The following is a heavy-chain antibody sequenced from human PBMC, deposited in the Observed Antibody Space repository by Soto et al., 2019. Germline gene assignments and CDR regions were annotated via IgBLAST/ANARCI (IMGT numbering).Heavy chain of an antibody. D-gene: IGHD6-6*01. CDR2: IYYSGST. CDR3: ARNRKYIAARPTYYYYYMDV. CDR1: GGSISSGGYY. Sequence: SETLSLTCTVSGGSISSGGYYWSWIRQHPGKGLEWIGYIYYSGSTYYNPSLKSRVTISVDTSKNQFSLKLSSVTAADTAVYYCARNRKYIAARPTYYYYYMDVWGKGTTVTVSS. J-gene: IGHJ6*03. V-gene: IGHV4-31*03.